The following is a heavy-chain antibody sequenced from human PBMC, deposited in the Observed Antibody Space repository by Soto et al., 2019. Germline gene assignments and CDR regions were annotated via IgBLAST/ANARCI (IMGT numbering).Heavy chain of an antibody. CDR2: IIPIFGTA. CDR3: ARGHIAATGSEGDYYYYYGMDV. V-gene: IGHV1-69*12. J-gene: IGHJ6*02. D-gene: IGHD6-13*01. CDR1: GGTFSSYA. Sequence: QVQLVQSGAEVKKPGSSVKVSYKASGGTFSSYAISWVRQAPGQGLEWMGGIIPIFGTANYAQKFQGRVTITADESTSPAYMELSSLRSDDTAVYYCARGHIAATGSEGDYYYYYGMDVWGQGTTVTVSS.